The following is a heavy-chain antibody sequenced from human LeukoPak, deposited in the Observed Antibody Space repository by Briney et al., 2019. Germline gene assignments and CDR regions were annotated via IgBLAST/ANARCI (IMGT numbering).Heavy chain of an antibody. D-gene: IGHD1-26*01. V-gene: IGHV1-24*01. J-gene: IGHJ4*02. CDR1: GYTLTELS. CDR2: FDPEDGET. Sequence: ASVKVSCKVSGYTLTELSMHWVRQAPGKGLEWMGGFDPEDGETIYAQKFQGRVTMTEDTSTDAAYMELSSLRSEDTAVYYCAAKWELKRTQIDYWGQGTLVTVSS. CDR3: AAKWELKRTQIDY.